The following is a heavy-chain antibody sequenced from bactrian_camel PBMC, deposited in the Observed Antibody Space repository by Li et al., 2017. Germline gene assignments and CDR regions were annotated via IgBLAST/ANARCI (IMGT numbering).Heavy chain of an antibody. CDR3: VTGRGAMGHFGY. Sequence: HVQLVESGGGSVQAGGSLRLSCSASGYSSSPNCVGWWRRSPGKEREFVSTIMSHGSVAYVESVKGRFTISQDNAQNTLYLQMDSLRSEDTALYYCVTGRGAMGHFGYWGQGTQVTVS. CDR2: IMSHGSV. V-gene: IGHV3S53*01. D-gene: IGHD3*01. CDR1: GYSSSPNC. J-gene: IGHJ6*01.